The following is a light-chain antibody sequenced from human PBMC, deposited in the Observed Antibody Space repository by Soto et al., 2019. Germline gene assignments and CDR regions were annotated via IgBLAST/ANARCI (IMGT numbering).Light chain of an antibody. J-gene: IGLJ2*01. Sequence: QYALTQPASVSGSPGQSITISCTGTSSDVGGYNLVSWYQQHPGKAPKLMIYEGSKRPSGVSNRFSGSKSGNTAYLTISGLQAEDEADYYCSSYGGSTTSDVVFGGGTKLTVL. CDR2: EGS. CDR1: SSDVGGYNL. V-gene: IGLV2-23*01. CDR3: SSYGGSTTSDVV.